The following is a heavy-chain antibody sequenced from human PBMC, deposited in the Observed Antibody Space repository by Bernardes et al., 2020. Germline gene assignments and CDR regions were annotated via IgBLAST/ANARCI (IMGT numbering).Heavy chain of an antibody. CDR2: IYYSGST. J-gene: IGHJ4*02. Sequence: SETLSLTCTVSGGSNSSSSYYWGWIRQPPGKGLEWIGSIYYSGSTYYNPSLKSRVTISVDTSKNQFSLKLSSVTAADTAVYYCARHAEWYYYDSSGYLFDYWGQGTLVTVSS. CDR1: GGSNSSSSYY. V-gene: IGHV4-39*01. CDR3: ARHAEWYYYDSSGYLFDY. D-gene: IGHD3-22*01.